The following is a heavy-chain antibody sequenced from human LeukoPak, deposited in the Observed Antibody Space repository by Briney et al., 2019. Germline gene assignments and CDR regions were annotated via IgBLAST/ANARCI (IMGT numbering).Heavy chain of an antibody. D-gene: IGHD3-10*01. CDR1: GFTFSSYA. V-gene: IGHV3-30-3*01. Sequence: PGGSLRLSCAASGFTFSSYAMHWVCQAPGKGLEWVAVISYDGSNKYYADSVKGRFTISRDNSKNTLYLQMNSLRAEDTAVYYCARVNHYGSGSSIIRYFDYWGQGTLVTVSS. CDR2: ISYDGSNK. CDR3: ARVNHYGSGSSIIRYFDY. J-gene: IGHJ4*02.